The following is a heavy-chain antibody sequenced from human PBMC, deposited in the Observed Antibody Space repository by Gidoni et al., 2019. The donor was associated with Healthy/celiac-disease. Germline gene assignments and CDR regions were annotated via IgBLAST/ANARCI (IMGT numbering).Heavy chain of an antibody. D-gene: IGHD4-4*01. CDR1: GLSFSSDG. CDR2: ISYDGSNK. J-gene: IGHJ6*03. Sequence: QVQLVESGGGVVQPGRSLRLSCAASGLSFSSDGMRWVRQDPGKGLEWVEVISYDGSNKYYADFVKGRFTISRDNSKNTLYLQMNSLRAEDTAVYYCARGGYHSNSYYYYYMDVWGKGTTVTVS. CDR3: ARGGYHSNSYYYYYMDV. V-gene: IGHV3-30*03.